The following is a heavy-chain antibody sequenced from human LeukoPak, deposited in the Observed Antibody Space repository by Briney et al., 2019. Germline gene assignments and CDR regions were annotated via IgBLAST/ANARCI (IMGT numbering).Heavy chain of an antibody. V-gene: IGHV3-23*01. CDR2: ISGSGGST. J-gene: IGHJ5*02. Sequence: PGGSLRLSCTASGFSFSSYGMNWVRQAPGKGLEWVSAISGSGGSTYYADSVKGRFTISRDNSKNTLYLQMNSLRAEGTAVYYCAKTGCSWGSCYSRWFDPWGQGTLVTVSS. D-gene: IGHD2-15*01. CDR3: AKTGCSWGSCYSRWFDP. CDR1: GFSFSSYG.